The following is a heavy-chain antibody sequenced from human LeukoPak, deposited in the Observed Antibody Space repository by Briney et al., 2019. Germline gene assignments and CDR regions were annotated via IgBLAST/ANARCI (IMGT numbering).Heavy chain of an antibody. CDR1: GFTFNRYG. Sequence: PGGSLRLSCAASGFTFNRYGMHWVRQAPGKGLEWVAVISYDGSNKYYADSVKGRFTISRDNSKNTLYLQMNSLRAEDTAVYYCARTQIVITPDAFDIWGQGTMVTVSS. CDR2: ISYDGSNK. V-gene: IGHV3-30*03. J-gene: IGHJ3*02. D-gene: IGHD3-16*02. CDR3: ARTQIVITPDAFDI.